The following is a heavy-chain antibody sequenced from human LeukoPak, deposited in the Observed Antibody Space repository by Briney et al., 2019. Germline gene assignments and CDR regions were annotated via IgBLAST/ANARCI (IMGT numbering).Heavy chain of an antibody. CDR3: VRQSLHDYYGSY. CDR1: GFTFISYS. J-gene: IGHJ4*02. V-gene: IGHV3-21*01. CDR2: ISSTSVFT. Sequence: PGGSLRLSCVTSGFTFISYSMNWVRQAPGKGLEWASSISSTSVFTYYAASVQGRFTISRDNADNSLYLEMNTLKSEDTAVYYCVRQSLHDYYGSYWGQGTLVTVSS. D-gene: IGHD3-10*01.